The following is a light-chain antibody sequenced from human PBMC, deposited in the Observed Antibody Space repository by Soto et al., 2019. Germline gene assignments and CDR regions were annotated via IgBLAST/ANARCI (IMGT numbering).Light chain of an antibody. Sequence: QSVLTQPPSVSGAPGQRVTISCTGSSSNIGAGYVVHWYQQLPGTAPKLLIYGNSNRPSGVPDRFSGSKSGTSASLAITGRQAEDEADYYCQSYDSSLSGWVFGGGTQLTVL. CDR1: SSNIGAGYV. V-gene: IGLV1-40*01. CDR3: QSYDSSLSGWV. CDR2: GNS. J-gene: IGLJ3*02.